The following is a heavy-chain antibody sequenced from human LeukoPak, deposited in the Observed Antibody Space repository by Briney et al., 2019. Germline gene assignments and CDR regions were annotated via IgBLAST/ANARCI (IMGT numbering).Heavy chain of an antibody. CDR3: ATTERGYDLFFDY. D-gene: IGHD5-12*01. J-gene: IGHJ4*02. Sequence: SETLSLTCTVSGGSISSYYWSWIRQPPGKGLEWVGYIYYSGSTNYNPSLKSRVTISVDTSKNQFSLKLSSVTAADTAVYYCATTERGYDLFFDYWGQGTLVTVSS. CDR2: IYYSGST. CDR1: GGSISSYY. V-gene: IGHV4-59*01.